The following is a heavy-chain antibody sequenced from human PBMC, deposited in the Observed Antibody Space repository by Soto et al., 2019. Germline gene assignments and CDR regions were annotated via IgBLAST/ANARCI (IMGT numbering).Heavy chain of an antibody. J-gene: IGHJ6*02. V-gene: IGHV3-53*04. CDR2: LHSGGDT. CDR3: AGDGPDYYASRMDV. CDR1: GIPVSSNY. Sequence: EVQLVESGGGLVQPGGSLRLSCVASGIPVSSNYMTWVRQAPGKGLEWVSVLHSGGDTYYANSVKGRFTISRHDSTNTLFLQMNSLTAEDTAVYYCAGDGPDYYASRMDVWGQGTTVTVSS. D-gene: IGHD3-10*01.